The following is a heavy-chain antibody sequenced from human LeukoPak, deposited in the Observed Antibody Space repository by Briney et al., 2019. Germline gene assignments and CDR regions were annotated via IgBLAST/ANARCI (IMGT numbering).Heavy chain of an antibody. V-gene: IGHV3-74*01. CDR1: GFTISSSQ. CDR3: TRDPGSDSRDWYFDV. Sequence: PGGSLRLSCAASGFTISSSQMHWVRQAPGEGLVWVSRILRDETHTNYADSVRGRFTISRDNANNMLFLQMNSLRGEDTAVYFCTRDPGSDSRDWYFDVWGRGTLVTVSS. D-gene: IGHD6-25*01. J-gene: IGHJ2*01. CDR2: ILRDETHT.